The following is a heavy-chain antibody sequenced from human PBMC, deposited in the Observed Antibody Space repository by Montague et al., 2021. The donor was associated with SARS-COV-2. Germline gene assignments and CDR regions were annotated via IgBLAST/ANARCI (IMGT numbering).Heavy chain of an antibody. J-gene: IGHJ6*02. CDR3: ATLARGLFDHGMDV. V-gene: IGHV3-48*03. D-gene: IGHD3-10*01. CDR2: ITSDGGII. CDR1: GFTFSRHE. Sequence: SLRLSCAASGFTFSRHEVNWVRQAPGKGLEWVSYITSDGGIIYYADFVEGRFTISRDNAKNSLYLHMNSPGVGDTAVYYCATLARGLFDHGMDVWGQGTTVTVSS.